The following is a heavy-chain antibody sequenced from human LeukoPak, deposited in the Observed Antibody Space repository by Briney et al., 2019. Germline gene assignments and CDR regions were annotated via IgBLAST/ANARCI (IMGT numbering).Heavy chain of an antibody. D-gene: IGHD3-22*01. V-gene: IGHV4-59*01. CDR3: ARGDYYYDSSGYYSN. CDR2: IHSSGST. CDR1: GGSISSYY. J-gene: IGHJ4*02. Sequence: KASETLSLTCTVSGGSISSYYWSWIRQPPGKGLEWIGYIHSSGSTNYNPSLKSRVTISVDTSKNQFSLKLSSVTAADTAVYYCARGDYYYDSSGYYSNWGQGTLVTVSS.